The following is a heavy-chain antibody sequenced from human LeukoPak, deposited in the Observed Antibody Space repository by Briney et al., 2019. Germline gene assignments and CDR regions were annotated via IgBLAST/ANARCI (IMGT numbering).Heavy chain of an antibody. J-gene: IGHJ4*02. CDR2: ISSSSSYI. CDR1: GFTFSSYS. Sequence: GGSLRLSCAASGFTFSSYSMNWVRQAPGKGLEWVSSISSSSSYIYYADSVKGRFTISRDNAKNSLYLQMNSLRAEDTAVYYCAREDIVVNGYFDYWGQGTLVTVSS. D-gene: IGHD2-15*01. V-gene: IGHV3-21*01. CDR3: AREDIVVNGYFDY.